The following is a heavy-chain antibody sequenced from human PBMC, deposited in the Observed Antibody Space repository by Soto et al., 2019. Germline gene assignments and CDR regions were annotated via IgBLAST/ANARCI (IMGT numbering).Heavy chain of an antibody. J-gene: IGHJ6*02. CDR2: IKQDGSEK. CDR3: ARGGIAAAGQTNYYYYGMDA. Sequence: PGGSLGLSCAASGFPFSSYWMSLVRQSPGKGLEWVANIKQDGSEKYYVDSVKGRFTISRDNAKNSLYLQMNSLRAEETAVYYCARGGIAAAGQTNYYYYGMDAWGQGITVTVSS. D-gene: IGHD6-13*01. V-gene: IGHV3-7*03. CDR1: GFPFSSYW.